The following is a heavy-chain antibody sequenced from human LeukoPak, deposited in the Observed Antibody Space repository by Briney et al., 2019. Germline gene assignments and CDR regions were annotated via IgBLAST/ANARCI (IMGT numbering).Heavy chain of an antibody. V-gene: IGHV3-23*01. CDR2: ISATGGST. CDR3: AKEEDYYGGSGYPPFFDF. Sequence: PGGSLRLSCAASGFTFNNYAMSWVRQAPRKGLEWVSGISATGGSTYYTDSTDSVKARFTIPRDNSKNTLYLQMNSLRAEDTAVYYCAKEEDYYGGSGYPPFFDFWGQGTLVTVSS. CDR1: GFTFNNYA. J-gene: IGHJ4*02. D-gene: IGHD3-22*01.